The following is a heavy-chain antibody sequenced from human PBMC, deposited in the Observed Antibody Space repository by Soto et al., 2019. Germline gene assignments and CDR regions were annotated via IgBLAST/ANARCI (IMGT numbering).Heavy chain of an antibody. V-gene: IGHV2-26*01. J-gene: IGHJ3*02. Sequence: QVTLKESGPVLVKPTETLTLTCTVSGFSLSNARMGVSWIRQPPGKALEWLAHIFSNDEKSYSTSLKSRLTISKDTSKSQVVLTMTNMDPVDTATYYCARTSLSYDSSGYYYENAFDIWGQGTMVTVSS. D-gene: IGHD3-22*01. CDR2: IFSNDEK. CDR1: GFSLSNARMG. CDR3: ARTSLSYDSSGYYYENAFDI.